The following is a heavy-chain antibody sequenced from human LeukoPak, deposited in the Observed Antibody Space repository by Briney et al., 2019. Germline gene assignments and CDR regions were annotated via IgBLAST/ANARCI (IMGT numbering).Heavy chain of an antibody. V-gene: IGHV4-39*07. CDR3: ARRATMVDAFDI. J-gene: IGHJ3*02. Sequence: SETLSLTCTVSGGSISSSNYYWGWIRQPPGKGLEWIGSIYYSGSTYYNPSLKSRVTISVDTSKNQFSLKLSSVTAADTAVYYCARRATMVDAFDIWGQGTMVTVSS. CDR2: IYYSGST. CDR1: GGSISSSNYY. D-gene: IGHD5-24*01.